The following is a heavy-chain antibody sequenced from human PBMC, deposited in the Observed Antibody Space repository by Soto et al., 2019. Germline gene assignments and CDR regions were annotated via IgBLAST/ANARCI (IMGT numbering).Heavy chain of an antibody. D-gene: IGHD6-19*01. Sequence: QVQLQESGPGLVKPSETLSLTCTVSGGSISSYYWSWIRQPPGKGLEWIGYIYYSGSTNYNPSLKRRVTISVDTSKNQFSLKLSSVTAADTAVYYCARAEGPYSSGSPLDYWGQGTLVTVSS. J-gene: IGHJ4*02. CDR1: GGSISSYY. V-gene: IGHV4-59*01. CDR3: ARAEGPYSSGSPLDY. CDR2: IYYSGST.